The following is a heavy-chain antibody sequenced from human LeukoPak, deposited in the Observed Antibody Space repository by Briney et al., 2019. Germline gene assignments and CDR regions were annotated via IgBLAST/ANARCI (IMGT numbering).Heavy chain of an antibody. Sequence: ASVKVSCKASGYTFTSYYMHWVRQAPGQGLEWMGIINPSGGSTSHAQKFQGRVTMTRDTSTSTVYMELSSLRSEDTAVYYCAKGLWGVAATNAFDTWGQGTMVTVSS. CDR2: INPSGGST. CDR1: GYTFTSYY. D-gene: IGHD1-26*01. J-gene: IGHJ3*02. V-gene: IGHV1-46*01. CDR3: AKGLWGVAATNAFDT.